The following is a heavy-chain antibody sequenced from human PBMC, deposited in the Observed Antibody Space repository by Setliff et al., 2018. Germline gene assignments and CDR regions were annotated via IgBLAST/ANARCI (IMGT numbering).Heavy chain of an antibody. J-gene: IGHJ4*02. Sequence: SETLSLTCTVSGDSINTPTYHWGWVRQPPGKGLEWIGLIYYTGITYYNPSLKSRFTISVDTSQNQFSLKLSSVTAADTAAYYFASHPRVTIFGVVAFDYRGQRILVTVSS. D-gene: IGHD3-3*01. CDR3: ASHPRVTIFGVVAFDY. CDR1: GDSINTPTYH. V-gene: IGHV4-39*01. CDR2: IYYTGIT.